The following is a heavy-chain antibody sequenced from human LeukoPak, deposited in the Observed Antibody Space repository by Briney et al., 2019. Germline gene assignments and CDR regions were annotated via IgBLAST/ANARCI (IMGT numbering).Heavy chain of an antibody. Sequence: ASVKVSCKXSGYTFTGYYMHWVRQAPGQGLEWMGWINPNSGGTNYAQKFQGRVTMTRDTSISTAYMKLSRLRSDDTAVYYCARTWGYCSSTSCRDAFDIWGQGTMVTVSS. V-gene: IGHV1-2*02. CDR2: INPNSGGT. D-gene: IGHD2-2*01. CDR1: GYTFTGYY. CDR3: ARTWGYCSSTSCRDAFDI. J-gene: IGHJ3*02.